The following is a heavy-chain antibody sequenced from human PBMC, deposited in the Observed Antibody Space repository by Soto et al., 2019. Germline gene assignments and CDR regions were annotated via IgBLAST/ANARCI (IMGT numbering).Heavy chain of an antibody. CDR3: ARGQGAAAGHSDFDY. J-gene: IGHJ4*02. CDR1: GGSISGTTCT. D-gene: IGHD6-13*01. Sequence: QLQLQQSGSGLVKPSHTLSLTCAVSGGSISGTTCTWSWIRQPPGKGLEWIGYLYDSGNTYYNPSLKSQFSITVDRSKNQFSLKLSSVTAAATAVDYCARGQGAAAGHSDFDYWGQGALVTVSS. CDR2: LYDSGNT. V-gene: IGHV4-30-2*01.